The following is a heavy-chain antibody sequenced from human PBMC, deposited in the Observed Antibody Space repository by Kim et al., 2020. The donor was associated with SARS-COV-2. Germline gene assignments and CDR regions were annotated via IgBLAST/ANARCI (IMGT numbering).Heavy chain of an antibody. CDR2: ISSSGNSI. Sequence: GGSLRLSCAASGFTFSSYSMNWVRQAPGRGLEWVSYISSSGNSIYYADSVKGRFTISRDNAKNSLYLQMSSLRAEDTAVYYCARGRGPGLFSHYYGMDVWGQGTTVTVSS. D-gene: IGHD2-21*01. J-gene: IGHJ6*02. CDR3: ARGRGPGLFSHYYGMDV. CDR1: GFTFSSYS. V-gene: IGHV3-48*04.